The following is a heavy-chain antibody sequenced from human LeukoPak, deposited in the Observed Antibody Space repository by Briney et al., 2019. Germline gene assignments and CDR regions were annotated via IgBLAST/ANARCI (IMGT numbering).Heavy chain of an antibody. Sequence: GGSLRLSCAASGFTFSSYAMSWVRQAPGKGLVWVSAISGSGGSTYYADSVKGRFTISRDNSKNTLYLQMNSLRAEDTAVYYCAKWLGDIVVVPAAGIDYWGQGTLVTVSS. D-gene: IGHD2-2*01. J-gene: IGHJ4*02. V-gene: IGHV3-23*01. CDR3: AKWLGDIVVVPAAGIDY. CDR1: GFTFSSYA. CDR2: ISGSGGST.